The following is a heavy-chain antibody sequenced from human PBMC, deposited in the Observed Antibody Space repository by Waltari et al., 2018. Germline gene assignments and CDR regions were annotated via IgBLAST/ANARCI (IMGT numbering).Heavy chain of an antibody. CDR2: ISSSSSTI. D-gene: IGHD3-22*01. V-gene: IGHV3-48*01. CDR3: ARAYYYDSSGYYASDY. Sequence: EVQLVESGGGLVQPGGSLRLSCAASGFTFSSYSMNWVRPAPGKGLEWVSYISSSSSTIYYADSVKGRFTISRDNAKNSLYLQMNSLRAEDTAVYYCARAYYYDSSGYYASDYWGQGTLVTVSS. J-gene: IGHJ4*02. CDR1: GFTFSSYS.